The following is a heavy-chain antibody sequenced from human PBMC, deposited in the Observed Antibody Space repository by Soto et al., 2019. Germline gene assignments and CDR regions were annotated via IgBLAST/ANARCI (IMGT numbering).Heavy chain of an antibody. V-gene: IGHV4-59*01. CDR1: GVSRSSYY. Sequence: QVQLQESGPGLVKPSETLSLTCTVSGVSRSSYYWSWIRQPPGKGLDWLGYIYYSGSTNYNPSHKSRVTISVDTSQIQFSLKLSSVTAADTAVYYCARGPGMVRGVQKANCYYYYMDVWGKGTTVTVSS. D-gene: IGHD3-10*01. CDR2: IYYSGST. J-gene: IGHJ6*03. CDR3: ARGPGMVRGVQKANCYYYYMDV.